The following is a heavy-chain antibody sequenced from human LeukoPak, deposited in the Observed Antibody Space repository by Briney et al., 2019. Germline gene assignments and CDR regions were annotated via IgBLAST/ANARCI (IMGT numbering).Heavy chain of an antibody. CDR1: GFTFSSYA. J-gene: IGHJ4*02. CDR2: ISSSGGTI. D-gene: IGHD6-13*01. Sequence: GGSLRLSCAASGFTFSSYAMSWVRQAPGKGLEWISYISSSGGTIYYADSVKGRFTISRDISKNTLYLQMTSLRAEDTAVYYCAKKTPGTHPFDYWGQGTLVTVSP. V-gene: IGHV3-23*01. CDR3: AKKTPGTHPFDY.